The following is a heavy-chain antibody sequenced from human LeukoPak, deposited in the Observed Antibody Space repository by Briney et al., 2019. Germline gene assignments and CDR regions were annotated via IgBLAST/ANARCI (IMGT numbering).Heavy chain of an antibody. J-gene: IGHJ4*02. CDR3: ARAAPDYGGENFDY. CDR2: IGTAGDT. Sequence: PGGSLRLSCAASGFTFTSYDMHWVRQATGKGLDWVSAIGTAGDTYYPGSVKGRFTISRENAKNSLYLQMNSLRAGDTAVYYCARAAPDYGGENFDYWGQGTLVTVSS. V-gene: IGHV3-13*01. D-gene: IGHD4-23*01. CDR1: GFTFTSYD.